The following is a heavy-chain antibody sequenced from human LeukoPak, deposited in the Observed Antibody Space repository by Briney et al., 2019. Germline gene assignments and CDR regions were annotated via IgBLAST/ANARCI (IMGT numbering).Heavy chain of an antibody. V-gene: IGHV1-18*01. CDR2: FNPENGNT. CDR1: GYSFVGYG. CDR3: ARSDNSSGYYLGY. J-gene: IGHJ4*02. Sequence: ASVKVSCKASGYSFVGYGITWVRQAPGQGLEWMGWFNPENGNTNYAQKVQGRVTMTADTSTSTSYMELRSLRSDDTAVYYCARSDNSSGYYLGYWGQGTLVTVSS. D-gene: IGHD3-22*01.